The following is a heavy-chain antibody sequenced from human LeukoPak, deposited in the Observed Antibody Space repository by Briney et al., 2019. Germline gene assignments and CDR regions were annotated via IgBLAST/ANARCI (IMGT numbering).Heavy chain of an antibody. J-gene: IGHJ4*02. CDR1: GGTFSSYA. D-gene: IGHD3-22*01. CDR3: ASSSSGYYYPEGY. Sequence: ASVKVSCKASGGTFSSYAINWVRQALGQGLEWMGGIIPIFGTANYAQKFQGRVTITADESTSTAYMELSSLRSEDTAVYYCASSSSGYYYPEGYWGQGTLVTVSS. CDR2: IIPIFGTA. V-gene: IGHV1-69*13.